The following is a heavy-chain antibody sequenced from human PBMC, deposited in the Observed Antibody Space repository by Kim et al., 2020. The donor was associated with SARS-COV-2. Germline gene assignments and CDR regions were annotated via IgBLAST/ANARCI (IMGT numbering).Heavy chain of an antibody. J-gene: IGHJ5*02. D-gene: IGHD3-10*01. V-gene: IGHV4-39*07. CDR3: ARVRDWTYGSGSYVFDP. Sequence: LKSRVTISVDTSKNQFSLKLSSVTAADTAVYYCARVRDWTYGSGSYVFDPWGQGTLVTVSS.